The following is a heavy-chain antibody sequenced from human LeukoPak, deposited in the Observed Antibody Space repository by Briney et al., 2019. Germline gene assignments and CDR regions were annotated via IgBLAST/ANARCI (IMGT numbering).Heavy chain of an antibody. CDR2: IHPSAST. CDR1: SGSFSDYY. J-gene: IGHJ5*02. Sequence: SETLFLTCDVYSGSFSDYYWTWIRQPPGKGLEWIGEIHPSASTYYNPSLKSPVTISVDSSKNQFSLKLSSVTAADTAVYYCARGHYNWFDPWGQGTLVTVSS. CDR3: ARGHYNWFDP. V-gene: IGHV4-34*01.